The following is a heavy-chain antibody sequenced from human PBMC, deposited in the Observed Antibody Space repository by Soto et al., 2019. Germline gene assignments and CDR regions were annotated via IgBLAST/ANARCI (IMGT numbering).Heavy chain of an antibody. J-gene: IGHJ4*02. CDR1: GGSISSNY. Sequence: SETLSLTCTVSGGSISSNYWTWIRQPPGKGLEWIGYVYNSGSTNYKHSLKSRVTISEDTSKSQFSLKVNSMTAADTAVYYCARYRREAVAGYTLDNWGQGILVT. CDR3: ARYRREAVAGYTLDN. D-gene: IGHD6-13*01. CDR2: VYNSGST. V-gene: IGHV4-59*01.